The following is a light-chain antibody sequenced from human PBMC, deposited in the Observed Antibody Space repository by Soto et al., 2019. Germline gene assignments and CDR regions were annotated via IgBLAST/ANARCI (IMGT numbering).Light chain of an antibody. CDR1: QSISIW. V-gene: IGKV1-5*03. CDR3: QHWNDYSWT. Sequence: DIHMTQSPSTLSASVGDRVTITCRASQSISIWLAWYQQKPGKAPNLLIYKTSSLETGVPSRFSGSGSGTEFNLTISRLQPDDFATYYCQHWNDYSWTFGQGTKVEVK. CDR2: KTS. J-gene: IGKJ1*01.